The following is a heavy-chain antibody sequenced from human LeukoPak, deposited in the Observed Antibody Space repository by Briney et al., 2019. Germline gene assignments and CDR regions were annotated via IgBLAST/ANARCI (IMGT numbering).Heavy chain of an antibody. D-gene: IGHD6-13*01. Sequence: PGGSLRLSCAASGFTFSSYWMSWVRQAPGKGLEWVANIKQDGSEKYYVDSVKGRFTISRDNAKNSLYLQMNSLRAEDTAVYYCARGMGQQLVWSYYYYMDVWGKGTTVTVSS. V-gene: IGHV3-7*01. CDR1: GFTFSSYW. CDR3: ARGMGQQLVWSYYYYMDV. CDR2: IKQDGSEK. J-gene: IGHJ6*03.